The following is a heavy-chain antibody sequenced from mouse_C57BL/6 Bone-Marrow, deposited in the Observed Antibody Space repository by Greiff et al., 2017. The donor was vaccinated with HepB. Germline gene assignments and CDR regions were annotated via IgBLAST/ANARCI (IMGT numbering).Heavy chain of an antibody. D-gene: IGHD1-1*01. V-gene: IGHV1-4*01. Sequence: QVHVKQSGAELARPGASVKMSCKASGYTFTSYTMHWVKQRPGQGLEWIGYINPSSGYTKYNQKFKDKATLTADKSSSTAYMQLSSLTSEDSAVYYCARRHYYGSSTDFDYWGQGTTLTVSS. CDR3: ARRHYYGSSTDFDY. CDR2: INPSSGYT. J-gene: IGHJ2*01. CDR1: GYTFTSYT.